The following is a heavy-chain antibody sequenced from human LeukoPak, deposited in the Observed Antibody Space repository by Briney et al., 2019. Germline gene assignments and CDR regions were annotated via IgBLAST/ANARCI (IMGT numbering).Heavy chain of an antibody. CDR1: GYTVTSYG. D-gene: IGHD3-10*01. Sequence: GASVKVSCTASGYTVTSYGISWVRQAPGQGVEWRGWISAYNGTTNSPQKLHGRVTITTHTSTSTAYMELRSLRSDDTAVYYCARDPHVTIVRGVDHAFDIWGQGTMVTVSS. CDR2: ISAYNGTT. CDR3: ARDPHVTIVRGVDHAFDI. V-gene: IGHV1-18*01. J-gene: IGHJ3*02.